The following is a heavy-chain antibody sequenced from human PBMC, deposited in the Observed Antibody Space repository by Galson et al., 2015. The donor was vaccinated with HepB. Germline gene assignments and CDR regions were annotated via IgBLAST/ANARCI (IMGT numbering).Heavy chain of an antibody. CDR2: ISSSSSTI. D-gene: IGHD5-24*01. CDR1: GFTFSSYS. V-gene: IGHV3-48*04. J-gene: IGHJ4*02. Sequence: SLRLSCAASGFTFSSYSMNWVRQAPGKGLEWVSYISSSSSTIYYADSVKGRFTISRVNAKNSLYLQMNSLRAEDTAVYYCARDRAGDGYNYWGQGTLVTVSS. CDR3: ARDRAGDGYNY.